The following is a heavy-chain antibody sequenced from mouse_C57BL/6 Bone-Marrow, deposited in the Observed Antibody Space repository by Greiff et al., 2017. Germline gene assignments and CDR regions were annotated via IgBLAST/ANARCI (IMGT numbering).Heavy chain of an antibody. CDR2: ISNLAYSI. Sequence: EVKLMESGGGLVQPGGSLKLSCAASGFTFSDYGMAWVRQAPRKGPEWVAFISNLAYSIYYADTVTGRFTISRENAKNTLYLEMSSLRSEDTAMYYCARQNYGSSFAMDYWGQGTSVTVSS. D-gene: IGHD1-1*01. CDR3: ARQNYGSSFAMDY. CDR1: GFTFSDYG. J-gene: IGHJ4*01. V-gene: IGHV5-15*01.